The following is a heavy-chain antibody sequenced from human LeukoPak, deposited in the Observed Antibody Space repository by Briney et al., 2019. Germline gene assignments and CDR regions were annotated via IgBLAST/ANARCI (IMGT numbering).Heavy chain of an antibody. CDR1: GGSISSYY. Sequence: SETLSLTCTVSGGSISSYYWTWIRQPPGKGLEWIGYLDYSGSTKYNPSLKSRVTISVDTSKNQFSLKLNSVTAADTAVYYCARRHVQYSSSSDPYYFDHWGQGTLVTVSS. CDR2: LDYSGST. CDR3: ARRHVQYSSSSDPYYFDH. V-gene: IGHV4-59*01. J-gene: IGHJ4*02. D-gene: IGHD6-6*01.